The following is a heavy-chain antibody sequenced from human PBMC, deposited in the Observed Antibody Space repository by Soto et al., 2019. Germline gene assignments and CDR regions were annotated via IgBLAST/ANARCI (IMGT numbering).Heavy chain of an antibody. D-gene: IGHD6-13*01. CDR1: GFTFTRYS. Sequence: GGSLRLCCAASGFTFTRYSMSWVRQAPGKGLEWVSSISSTTNYIYYADSMKGRFTVSRDNAKNSVYLDMNSLSAEDTAVYYCARDISSSWLDYFRQAT. J-gene: IGHJ4*02. CDR2: ISSTTNYI. V-gene: IGHV3-21*01. CDR3: ARDISSSWLDY.